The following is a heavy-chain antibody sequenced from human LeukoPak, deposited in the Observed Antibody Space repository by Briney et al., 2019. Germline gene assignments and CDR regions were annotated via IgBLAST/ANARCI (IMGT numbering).Heavy chain of an antibody. CDR1: GGSISSYY. J-gene: IGHJ3*02. Sequence: PSETLSLTCTVSGGSISSYYWSWIRQPAGKGLEWIGRIYTSGSTNYNPSLKSRVTMSVDTSKNQFSLKLSSVTAADTAVYYCARLPLGYCSSTSCPPGGDAFDIWGQGTMVTVSS. CDR2: IYTSGST. D-gene: IGHD2-2*01. CDR3: ARLPLGYCSSTSCPPGGDAFDI. V-gene: IGHV4-4*07.